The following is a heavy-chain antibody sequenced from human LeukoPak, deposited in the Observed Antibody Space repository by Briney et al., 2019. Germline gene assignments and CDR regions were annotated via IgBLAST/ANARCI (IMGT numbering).Heavy chain of an antibody. CDR3: ARVNYYGSGSKTFDP. CDR2: IIPIFGTA. V-gene: IGHV1-69*05. Sequence: SVTVSCKASGGTFSSYAISWVRQAPGQGLEWMGGIIPIFGTANYAQKFQGRVTITTDESTSTAYMELSSLRSEGTAVYYCARVNYYGSGSKTFDPWGQGTLVTVSS. D-gene: IGHD3-10*01. CDR1: GGTFSSYA. J-gene: IGHJ5*02.